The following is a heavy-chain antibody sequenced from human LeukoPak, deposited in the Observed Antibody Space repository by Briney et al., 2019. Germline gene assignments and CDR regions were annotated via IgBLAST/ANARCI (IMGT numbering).Heavy chain of an antibody. CDR2: IRYYGTTK. J-gene: IGHJ4*02. CDR3: AKISSH. Sequence: GGSLRLSCVASGFIFSSFGMHWVRQAPGKGLEWVAFIRYYGTTKYYADSVKGRFTISRDNSRNMLYLEMNSLRAEDTAVYYCAKISSHWGQGTLVTVSS. D-gene: IGHD3-3*02. CDR1: GFIFSSFG. V-gene: IGHV3-30*02.